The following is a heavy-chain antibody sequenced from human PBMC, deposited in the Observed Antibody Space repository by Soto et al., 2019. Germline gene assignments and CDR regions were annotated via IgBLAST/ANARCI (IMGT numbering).Heavy chain of an antibody. CDR2: LWYDGSGE. CDR1: GFTFSDYG. CDR3: ARDSVRFLEHFSKDYFDY. J-gene: IGHJ4*02. D-gene: IGHD3-3*01. V-gene: IGHV3-33*08. Sequence: GGSLRLSCAGSGFTFSDYGMHWVRQAPGKGLEWVAVLWYDGSGEYYTDSVRGRFTISRVNSKNTLYLQMNNLRDEDTGVYYCARDSVRFLEHFSKDYFDYWGQGARVTVSS.